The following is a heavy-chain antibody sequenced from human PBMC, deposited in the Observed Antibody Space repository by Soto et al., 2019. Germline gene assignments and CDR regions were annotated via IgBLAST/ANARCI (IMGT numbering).Heavy chain of an antibody. CDR3: ARLGAYYQSLDP. Sequence: QVQLQESGPGLVKPSETLSLTCTVSGGSFNPNYWSWIRQPPGKGLEWVGYIYYGGTTSYNPSLKSRVTISLETSKSQFSLRLPSVTAADSAVYYCARLGAYYQSLDPWGPGTLVTVSS. J-gene: IGHJ5*02. CDR2: IYYGGTT. CDR1: GGSFNPNY. D-gene: IGHD2-21*01. V-gene: IGHV4-59*08.